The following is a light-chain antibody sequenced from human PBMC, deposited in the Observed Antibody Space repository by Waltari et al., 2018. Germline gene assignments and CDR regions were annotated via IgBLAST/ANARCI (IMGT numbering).Light chain of an antibody. CDR2: GAS. CDR1: QSVSRA. J-gene: IGKJ1*01. CDR3: QHYVRLPVT. Sequence: ELVLTQSPGPLTLSPGERATLPCWASQSVSRALAWYQQKPGQAPRLLIYGASSRATGIPDRFSGSGSGTDFSLTISRLEPEDFAVYYCQHYVRLPVTFGQGTKVDIK. V-gene: IGKV3-20*01.